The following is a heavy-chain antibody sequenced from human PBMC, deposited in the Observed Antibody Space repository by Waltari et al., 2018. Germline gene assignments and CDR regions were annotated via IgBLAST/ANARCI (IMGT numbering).Heavy chain of an antibody. D-gene: IGHD3-3*01. CDR3: AREQGYDFWSGYYTGHYYYGMDV. CDR2: IHYSGST. V-gene: IGHV4-59*01. J-gene: IGHJ6*02. CDR1: GGSISSSY. Sequence: QVQLQESGPGLVKPSETLSLTCTVSGGSISSSYWSRIRQPPGKGRDWLGYIHYSGSTNYNPSLKSRVTISVDTSKNQFSLKLSSVTAADTAVYYCAREQGYDFWSGYYTGHYYYGMDVWGQGTTVTVSS.